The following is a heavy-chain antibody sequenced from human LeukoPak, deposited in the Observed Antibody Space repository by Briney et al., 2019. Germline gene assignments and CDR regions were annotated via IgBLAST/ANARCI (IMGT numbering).Heavy chain of an antibody. D-gene: IGHD3-22*01. CDR3: AKVQYYYDSSGSLGYYFDY. V-gene: IGHV3-53*01. Sequence: PGGSLRLSCAASGFTVSSNYMSWVRQAPGKGLEWVSVIYSGGSTYYADSVKGRFTISRDNSKNTLYLQMNSLRAEDTAVYYCAKVQYYYDSSGSLGYYFDYWGQGTLVTVSS. CDR1: GFTVSSNY. CDR2: IYSGGST. J-gene: IGHJ4*02.